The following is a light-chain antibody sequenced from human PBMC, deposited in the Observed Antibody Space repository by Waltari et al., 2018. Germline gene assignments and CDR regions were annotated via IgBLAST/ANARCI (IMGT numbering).Light chain of an antibody. CDR1: SSDVGGYGY. J-gene: IGLJ2*01. Sequence: QSALTQPGSVSGSPGQAITISCTGTSSDVGGYGYVSWYQQHPGKAPKLIIYDVSNRPSGVSSRFSGSKFGNTASLTISGLQADDEADYYCNSYTSSSSLFGGGTRLTVL. V-gene: IGLV2-14*03. CDR3: NSYTSSSSL. CDR2: DVS.